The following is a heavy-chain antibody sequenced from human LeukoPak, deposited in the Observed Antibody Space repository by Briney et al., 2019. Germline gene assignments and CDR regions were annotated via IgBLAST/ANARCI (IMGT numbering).Heavy chain of an antibody. V-gene: IGHV3-30*02. CDR1: GFTFSSYG. CDR3: AKSRSPAYYYYGMDV. CDR2: IWYDGSNK. Sequence: PGGSLRLSCAASGFTFSSYGMHWVRQAPGKGLEWVAVIWYDGSNKYYADSVKGRFTISRDNSKNTLYLQMNSLRAEDTAVYYCAKSRSPAYYYYGMDVWGQETTVTVSS. J-gene: IGHJ6*02.